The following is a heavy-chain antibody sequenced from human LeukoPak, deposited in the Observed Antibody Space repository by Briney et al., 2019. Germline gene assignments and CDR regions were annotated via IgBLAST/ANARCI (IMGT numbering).Heavy chain of an antibody. J-gene: IGHJ4*02. D-gene: IGHD6-19*01. V-gene: IGHV4-38-2*02. CDR3: ARSKPGIAVAGTFDY. Sequence: SETLSLTCTVSGYSISSGYYWGWIRQPPGKGLEWIGSIYHSGTTYYNPSLKSRVTISVDTSKNQFSLKLSSVTAADTAVYYCARSKPGIAVAGTFDYWGQGILVTVSS. CDR1: GYSISSGYY. CDR2: IYHSGTT.